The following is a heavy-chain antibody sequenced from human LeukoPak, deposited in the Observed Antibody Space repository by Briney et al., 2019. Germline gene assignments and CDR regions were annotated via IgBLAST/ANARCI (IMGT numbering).Heavy chain of an antibody. J-gene: IGHJ2*01. CDR2: ISWNSGSI. CDR3: AKGRIAARPSYFDL. CDR1: GFTFHGYA. Sequence: TGGSLRLPCAASGFTFHGYAMHWVRQAPGKGLEWVSGISWNSGSIGYADFVKGRVTISRDNSKNTLYLQMNSLRAEDTAVYYCAKGRIAARPSYFDLWGRGTLVTVSS. V-gene: IGHV3-9*01. D-gene: IGHD6-6*01.